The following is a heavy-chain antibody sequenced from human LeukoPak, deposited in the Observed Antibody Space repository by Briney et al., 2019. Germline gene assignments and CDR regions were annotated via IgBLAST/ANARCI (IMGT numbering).Heavy chain of an antibody. D-gene: IGHD4-23*01. V-gene: IGHV3-48*01. CDR3: ARAPPDYGGYTNDH. CDR1: GFSFSSYS. Sequence: GGSLRLSCAASGFSFSSYSMNWVRQAPGKGLEWVSYISGSSSRIYYADSVKGRFTISRDNAKTSLYLQMNSLRAEDTAVYYCARAPPDYGGYTNDHWGQGTLVTVSS. CDR2: ISGSSSRI. J-gene: IGHJ4*02.